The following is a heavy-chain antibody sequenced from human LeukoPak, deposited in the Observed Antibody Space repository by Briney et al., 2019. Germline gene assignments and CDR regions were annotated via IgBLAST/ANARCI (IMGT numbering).Heavy chain of an antibody. J-gene: IGHJ6*03. CDR1: GFTFSSYA. CDR3: VKFRGIQHYNYHMDF. CDR2: LTGSGGNT. V-gene: IGHV3-23*01. D-gene: IGHD3-10*01. Sequence: GGSLRLSCAASGFTFSSYAMSWVRQAPGKGLEWASGLTGSGGNTYYADSVKGRFTISRDNSKNTLSLQMNSLKAEDAAVYYCVKFRGIQHYNYHMDFWGKGTTVTVSS.